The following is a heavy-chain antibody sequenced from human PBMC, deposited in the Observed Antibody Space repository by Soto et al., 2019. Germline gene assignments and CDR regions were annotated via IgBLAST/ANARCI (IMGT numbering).Heavy chain of an antibody. CDR2: IIPIFGTA. Sequence: QVQLVQSGAEVKKPGSSVKVSCKASGGTFSSYAISWVRQAPGQGLEWMGGIIPIFGTANYAQKFQGRVTITADESTSKASMELSSLRSEDTAVYYCARAPRRIWSGYYLPDYWGQGTLVTVSS. J-gene: IGHJ4*02. V-gene: IGHV1-69*01. D-gene: IGHD3-3*01. CDR1: GGTFSSYA. CDR3: ARAPRRIWSGYYLPDY.